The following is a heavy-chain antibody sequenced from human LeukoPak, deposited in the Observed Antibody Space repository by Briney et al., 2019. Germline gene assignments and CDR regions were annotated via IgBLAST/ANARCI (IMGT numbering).Heavy chain of an antibody. J-gene: IGHJ6*03. V-gene: IGHV1-69*13. Sequence: SVKVSCKASGGTFSSYAISWVRQAPGQGLEWMGGIIPIFGTANYAQKFQGRVTITADESTSTAYMELSSLRSEDTAVYYCARDGATTMPFDYYYYMDVWGKGTTVTVSS. D-gene: IGHD1-14*01. CDR3: ARDGATTMPFDYYYYMDV. CDR1: GGTFSSYA. CDR2: IIPIFGTA.